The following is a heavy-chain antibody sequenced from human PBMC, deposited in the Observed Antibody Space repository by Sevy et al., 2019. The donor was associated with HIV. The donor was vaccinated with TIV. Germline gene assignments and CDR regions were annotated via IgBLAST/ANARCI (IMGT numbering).Heavy chain of an antibody. CDR1: GFTFSSYS. CDR2: ISSSSSYI. D-gene: IGHD1-26*01. V-gene: IGHV3-21*06. J-gene: IGHJ4*02. CDR3: ARGPPDGSYDYFDY. Sequence: GGSLRLSCAASGFTFSSYSMNWVRQAPGKGLEWVSSISSSSSYIYYADSVKGRFTISRDNAKNTLYLQMNSLRADDTAVYYCARGPPDGSYDYFDYWGQGTLVTVSS.